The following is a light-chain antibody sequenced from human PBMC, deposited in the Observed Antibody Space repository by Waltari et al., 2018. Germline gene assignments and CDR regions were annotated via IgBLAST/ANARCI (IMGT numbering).Light chain of an antibody. CDR3: QQSYRAPLT. J-gene: IGKJ4*01. V-gene: IGKV1-39*01. CDR1: EDLNKY. Sequence: DIQMTQSPSSLSASVGDRVTSTCRASEDLNKYLNWYQQKPGKAPRLLISATSTLRSGVPSRFSGSSSGTDFSLTISSLQAEDFAIYYCQQSYRAPLTFGGGTKVEI. CDR2: ATS.